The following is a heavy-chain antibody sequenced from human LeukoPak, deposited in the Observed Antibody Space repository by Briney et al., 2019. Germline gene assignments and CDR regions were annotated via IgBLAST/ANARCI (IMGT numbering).Heavy chain of an antibody. J-gene: IGHJ6*03. CDR3: AKEVGYDFWSGYYTGGYYYYMDV. V-gene: IGHV3-30*18. CDR1: GFTFSSYG. D-gene: IGHD3-3*01. CDR2: ISYDGSNK. Sequence: GGSLRLSCAASGFTFSSYGMHWVRQAPGKALEWVAVISYDGSNKYYADSVKGRFTIPRDNSKNTLYLQMNSLRAEDTAVYYCAKEVGYDFWSGYYTGGYYYYMDVWGKGTTVTVSS.